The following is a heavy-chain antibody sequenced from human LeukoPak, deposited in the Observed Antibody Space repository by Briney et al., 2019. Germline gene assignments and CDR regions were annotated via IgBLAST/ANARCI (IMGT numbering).Heavy chain of an antibody. CDR3: ARGPRIAAAE. V-gene: IGHV4-59*01. Sequence: SETLSLPCTVSVRSTCSYYWSWIRQPPGKGLEWIGYIHYSGSTNYNPSLKSGVTISVDTSKNQFSLKLSSVTAADTAVYYCARGPRIAAAEWGQGTMVTVSA. CDR1: VRSTCSYY. CDR2: IHYSGST. J-gene: IGHJ3*01. D-gene: IGHD6-13*01.